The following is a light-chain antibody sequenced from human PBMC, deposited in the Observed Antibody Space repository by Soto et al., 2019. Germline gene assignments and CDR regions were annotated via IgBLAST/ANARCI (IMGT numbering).Light chain of an antibody. Sequence: DIQMTQSPSSPSASVGDRVTITCRASQDINRWLAWYQQKPGRAPKLLIYDASTLESGVPSRFSGSGSGTEFTLTISSLQPDDFATYYCQQYHTYSYTFGQGTKLEIK. CDR3: QQYHTYSYT. V-gene: IGKV1-5*01. CDR1: QDINRW. J-gene: IGKJ2*01. CDR2: DAS.